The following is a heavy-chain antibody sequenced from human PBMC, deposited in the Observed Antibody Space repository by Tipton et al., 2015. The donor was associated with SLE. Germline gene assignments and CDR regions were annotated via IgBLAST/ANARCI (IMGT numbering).Heavy chain of an antibody. J-gene: IGHJ4*02. CDR1: GFTFSRYG. D-gene: IGHD3-10*01. CDR2: ISYDGSNK. V-gene: IGHV3-30*03. CDR3: ARDLFDDSGDY. Sequence: RSLRLSCAASGFTFSRYGMHWVRQAPGKGLEWVAVISYDGSNKYYADSVKGRFTISRDNAKNSLYLQMNSLRAEDTAVYYCARDLFDDSGDYWGQGTLVTVSS.